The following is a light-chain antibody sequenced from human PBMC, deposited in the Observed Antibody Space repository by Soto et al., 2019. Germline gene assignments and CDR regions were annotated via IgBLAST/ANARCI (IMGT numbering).Light chain of an antibody. V-gene: IGKV1-6*01. Sequence: AIQMTQSPSSLSASVGDRVTITCRASQGIKSDLAWYQQKPGKAPKLLIFAASRLQSGVPSRFSGSGSGTDFTLTSSSLQPEDFATYYCLQDYNFPYTFGQGTKLEI. CDR2: AAS. CDR3: LQDYNFPYT. J-gene: IGKJ2*01. CDR1: QGIKSD.